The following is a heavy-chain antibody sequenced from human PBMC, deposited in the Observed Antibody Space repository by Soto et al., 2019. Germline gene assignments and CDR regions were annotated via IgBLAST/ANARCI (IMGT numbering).Heavy chain of an antibody. D-gene: IGHD3-10*01. CDR1: GFTFSSYA. CDR2: ISGSGGST. Sequence: GGSLRLSCAASGFTFSSYAMRWVRQAPGKGLEWVSAISGSGGSTYYADSVKGRFTISRDNSKNTLYLQMNSLRAEDTAVYYCAKDPLWFGELPTPIGFDPWGQGTLVTVSS. CDR3: AKDPLWFGELPTPIGFDP. J-gene: IGHJ5*02. V-gene: IGHV3-23*01.